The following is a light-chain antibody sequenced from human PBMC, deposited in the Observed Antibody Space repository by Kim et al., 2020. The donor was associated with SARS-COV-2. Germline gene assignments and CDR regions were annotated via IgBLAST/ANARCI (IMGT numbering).Light chain of an antibody. CDR1: QGISIW. CDR2: AAS. Sequence: DIQMTQSPSSVSSSVGDRVTITCRASQGISIWLAWYQQKPGKPPKLLISAASTLQTGVPSRFSGSGSGTDFTLTISSLQPEDFATYYRQQADSFPYTFGQGTKVDIK. J-gene: IGKJ2*01. V-gene: IGKV1-12*01. CDR3: QQADSFPYT.